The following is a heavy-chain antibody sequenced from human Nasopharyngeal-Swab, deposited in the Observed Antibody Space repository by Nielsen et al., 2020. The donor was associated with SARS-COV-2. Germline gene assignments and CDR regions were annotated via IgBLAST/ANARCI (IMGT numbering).Heavy chain of an antibody. CDR1: RGSISSGGYS. Sequence: SETLSLTCAVSRGSISSGGYSWSWIRQPPGKGLEWIGRIYTSGSTNYNPSLKSRVTISVDTSKHQFSLKLSSVTATDTALYYCAREELGGDYNWFDPWGQGTLVTVSS. V-gene: IGHV4-61*02. D-gene: IGHD4-17*01. CDR2: IYTSGST. CDR3: AREELGGDYNWFDP. J-gene: IGHJ5*02.